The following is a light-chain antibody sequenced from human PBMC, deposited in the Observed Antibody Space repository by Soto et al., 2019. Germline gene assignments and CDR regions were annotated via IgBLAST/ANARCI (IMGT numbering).Light chain of an antibody. J-gene: IGLJ2*01. CDR2: EVN. CDR1: RDDVGGYNY. V-gene: IGLV2-8*01. Sequence: QSVLTQPPSASGSPGQSVTISCTGTRDDVGGYNYVSWYQHHPGKAPKLLIYEVNKRPSGVSARFSGSKSGNTASLTVSGLQAEDEAVDYCNSYVTSNVVLFGGGTQLTVL. CDR3: NSYVTSNVVL.